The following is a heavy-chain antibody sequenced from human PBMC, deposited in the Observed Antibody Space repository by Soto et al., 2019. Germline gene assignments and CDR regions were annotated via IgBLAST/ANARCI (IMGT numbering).Heavy chain of an antibody. CDR2: INPMGGST. Sequence: ASVKVSCKASGYTFINYYIHWVRQAPGQGLEWMAVINPMGGSTNYAQEFQGRVTLTSDTSTSTVYMELSSLRFEDTALFYCARDLAAGDLWGQGTLVTVSS. CDR1: GYTFINYY. D-gene: IGHD6-13*01. V-gene: IGHV1-46*01. CDR3: ARDLAAGDL. J-gene: IGHJ5*02.